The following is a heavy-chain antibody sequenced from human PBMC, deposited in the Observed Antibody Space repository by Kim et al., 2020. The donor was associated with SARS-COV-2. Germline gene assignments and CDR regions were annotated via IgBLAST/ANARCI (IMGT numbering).Heavy chain of an antibody. Sequence: SVKVSCKASGGTFSSYAISWVRQAPGQGLEWMGGIIPIFGTANYAQKFQGRVTITADESTSTAYMELSSLRSEDTAVYYCARDNWIAVAGTVWFDPWGQGTLVTVSS. D-gene: IGHD6-19*01. J-gene: IGHJ5*02. CDR3: ARDNWIAVAGTVWFDP. CDR2: IIPIFGTA. CDR1: GGTFSSYA. V-gene: IGHV1-69*13.